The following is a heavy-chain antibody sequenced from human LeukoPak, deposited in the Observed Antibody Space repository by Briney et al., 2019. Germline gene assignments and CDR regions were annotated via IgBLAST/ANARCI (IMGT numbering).Heavy chain of an antibody. Sequence: GESLKISCKGSGYTFTSYWIGWVRQLPGKGLGWMGSIYPGDSDTTYNPSFQGQVTMSADKPITTAYLHWSSLKASDTAMYSCARLGYCSRGTCYPFDYWGQGTLVTVSS. D-gene: IGHD2-15*01. CDR1: GYTFTSYW. CDR3: ARLGYCSRGTCYPFDY. CDR2: IYPGDSDT. J-gene: IGHJ4*02. V-gene: IGHV5-51*01.